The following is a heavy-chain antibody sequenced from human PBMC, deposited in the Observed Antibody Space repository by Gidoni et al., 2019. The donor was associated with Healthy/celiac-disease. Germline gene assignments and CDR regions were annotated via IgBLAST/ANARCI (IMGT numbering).Heavy chain of an antibody. D-gene: IGHD6-6*01. V-gene: IGHV4-31*03. CDR3: ARSIAAARQTLFDY. CDR1: GGSISSGGYY. Sequence: QVQLQESGPGLVKPSQTLSLTCTVSGGSISSGGYYWSWIRQHPGKGLEWIGYIYYSGSTYYNPSLKSRVTISVDTSKNQFSLKLSSVTAADTAVYYCARSIAAARQTLFDYWGQGTLVTVSS. J-gene: IGHJ4*02. CDR2: IYYSGST.